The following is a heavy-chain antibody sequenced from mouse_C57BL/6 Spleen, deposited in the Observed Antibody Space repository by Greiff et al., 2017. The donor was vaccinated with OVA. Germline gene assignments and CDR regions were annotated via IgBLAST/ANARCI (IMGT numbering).Heavy chain of an antibody. V-gene: IGHV5-6*01. CDR3: ARLTEGYFDV. J-gene: IGHJ1*03. Sequence: EVMLVESGGDLVKPGGSLKLSCAASGFTFSSYGMSWVRQTPDKRLEWVATISSGGSYTYYPDSVKGRFTISRDNAKNTLYLQMSSLKSEDTAMYYCARLTEGYFDVWGTGTTVTVSS. CDR2: ISSGGSYT. CDR1: GFTFSSYG.